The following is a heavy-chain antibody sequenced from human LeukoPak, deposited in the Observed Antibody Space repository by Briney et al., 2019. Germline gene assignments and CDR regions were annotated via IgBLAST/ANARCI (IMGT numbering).Heavy chain of an antibody. D-gene: IGHD6-19*01. CDR2: WRYDGSP. CDR1: GGSISGRY. Sequence: TPSETLSLTCAVSGGSISGRYWSWIRQPPGKGLEWIANWRYDGSPPYTPSLESRATISLDTSKNQFSLRLTSVTAADTAVYYCVVTKKWLAFDYWGQGILVTVSS. CDR3: VVTKKWLAFDY. J-gene: IGHJ4*02. V-gene: IGHV4-59*08.